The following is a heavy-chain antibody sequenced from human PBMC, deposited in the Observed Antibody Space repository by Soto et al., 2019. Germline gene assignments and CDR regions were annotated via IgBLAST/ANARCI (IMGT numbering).Heavy chain of an antibody. J-gene: IGHJ5*02. CDR2: IYYSGST. Sequence: PSEILSLTCTLSGCSISSGDYSSSWIRQPPGKGLEWIGYIYYSGSTYYNPSLKSRVTISVDTSKNQFSLKLSSVTAADTAIYHCAKDSNLIPWGSNHWGQGTLVTFSS. V-gene: IGHV4-30-4*01. CDR1: GCSISSGDYS. CDR3: AKDSNLIPWGSNH. D-gene: IGHD3-10*01.